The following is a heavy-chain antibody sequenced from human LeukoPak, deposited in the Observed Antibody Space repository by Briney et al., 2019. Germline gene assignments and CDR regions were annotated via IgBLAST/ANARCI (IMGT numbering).Heavy chain of an antibody. Sequence: GGSLRLSCAASGFTFSTYGMHWVRQAPGKRLEWVAVIWYDGSNKYYADSVKGRFTISRDNSKNTLYLQMNSLRAEDTAVYYCARNYGSGSYYPFDYWGQGTLVTVSS. CDR2: IWYDGSNK. V-gene: IGHV3-33*01. J-gene: IGHJ4*02. D-gene: IGHD3-10*01. CDR3: ARNYGSGSYYPFDY. CDR1: GFTFSTYG.